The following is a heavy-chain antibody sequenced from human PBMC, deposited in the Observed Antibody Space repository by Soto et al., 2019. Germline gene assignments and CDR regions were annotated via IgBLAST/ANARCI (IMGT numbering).Heavy chain of an antibody. CDR1: GGTFSSYA. Sequence: ASVKVSCKASGGTFSSYAISWVRQAPGQRLEWMGWINAGNGNTKYSQKFQGRVTITRDTSASTAYMELSSLRSEDTAVYYCARGEVRIDYWGQGTLVTVSS. V-gene: IGHV1-3*01. CDR3: ARGEVRIDY. CDR2: INAGNGNT. J-gene: IGHJ4*02.